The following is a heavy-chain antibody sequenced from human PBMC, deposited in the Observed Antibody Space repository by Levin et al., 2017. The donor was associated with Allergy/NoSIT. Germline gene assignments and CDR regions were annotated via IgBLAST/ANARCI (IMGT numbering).Heavy chain of an antibody. CDR1: GYIFTGYY. CDR2: INPLSGDT. V-gene: IGHV1-2*02. J-gene: IGHJ4*02. Sequence: GESLKISCKASGYIFTGYYLHWVRQAPGQGLEWVAWINPLSGDTKYAPTFQGTVTLTRDTSSNTAHMEVSGLTSADTAVYFCARESPYYFDYWGQGTLVTVSS. CDR3: ARESPYYFDY.